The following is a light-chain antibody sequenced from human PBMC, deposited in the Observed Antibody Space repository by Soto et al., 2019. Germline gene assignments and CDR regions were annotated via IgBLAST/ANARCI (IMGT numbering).Light chain of an antibody. V-gene: IGKV3-11*01. CDR3: QQRGGWPLT. Sequence: EIVLTQSPATLSLSPGERAALSCRASQGVGRFLAWYQQKPGQAPRLLIYDASNRATGIPARFSGSGSVTDFTLAIDYLEPEDFAVYYCQQRGGWPLTFGGGTKVEIK. J-gene: IGKJ4*01. CDR2: DAS. CDR1: QGVGRF.